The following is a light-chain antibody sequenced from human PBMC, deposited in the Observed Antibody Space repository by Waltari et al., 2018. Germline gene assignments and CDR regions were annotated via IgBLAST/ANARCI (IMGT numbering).Light chain of an antibody. CDR1: QSVGAY. Sequence: EVVLTQSPVTLSLSPGERAPLSCRASQSVGAYLAWYQQKPGQAPRLLIYDASNRASGIPARFSGSGSGTDFTLTISSLEPEDFAIYYCQQRGDWPLTFGQGTRVEIK. CDR3: QQRGDWPLT. CDR2: DAS. J-gene: IGKJ1*01. V-gene: IGKV3-11*01.